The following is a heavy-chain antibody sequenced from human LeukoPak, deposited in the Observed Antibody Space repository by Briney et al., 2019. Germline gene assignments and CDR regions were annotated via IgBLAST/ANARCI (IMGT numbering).Heavy chain of an antibody. D-gene: IGHD5-18*01. Sequence: GSSVKVSCKASGGTFSSYAISWVRQAPGQGLEWMGGIIPIFGTANYAQKFQGRVTITADESTSTAYMELSSLRSEDTAVYYCARCFVDTAMVTPLYYYYGMDVWGQGTTVTVSS. J-gene: IGHJ6*02. V-gene: IGHV1-69*01. CDR1: GGTFSSYA. CDR2: IIPIFGTA. CDR3: ARCFVDTAMVTPLYYYYGMDV.